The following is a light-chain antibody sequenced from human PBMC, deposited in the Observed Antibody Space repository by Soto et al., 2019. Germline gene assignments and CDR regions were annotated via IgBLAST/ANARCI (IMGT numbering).Light chain of an antibody. CDR2: KAS. V-gene: IGKV1-5*03. J-gene: IGKJ1*01. CDR1: QSISNW. Sequence: DIQMTQSPSTLSASAGDRVTITCRANQSISNWLACYQKKPGKAPKLLIYKASTLKSGVPSRFSGSGSGTEFTLTTSSLQPDDFATYYCQHYNSYSEAFGQGTKVDIK. CDR3: QHYNSYSEA.